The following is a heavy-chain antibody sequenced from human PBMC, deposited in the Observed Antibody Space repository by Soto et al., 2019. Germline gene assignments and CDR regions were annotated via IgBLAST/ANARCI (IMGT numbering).Heavy chain of an antibody. CDR1: GFTFSSYG. V-gene: IGHV3-30*18. Sequence: QVQLVESGGGVVQPGRSLRLSCAASGFTFSSYGMHWVRQAPGKGLEWVAVISYDGSNKYYADSVKGRFTISRDNSKNTLYLQMNSLRAEDTAVYYCAKDIGIAAAGTPYYYYYMDVWGKGTTVTVSS. CDR2: ISYDGSNK. CDR3: AKDIGIAAAGTPYYYYYMDV. D-gene: IGHD6-13*01. J-gene: IGHJ6*03.